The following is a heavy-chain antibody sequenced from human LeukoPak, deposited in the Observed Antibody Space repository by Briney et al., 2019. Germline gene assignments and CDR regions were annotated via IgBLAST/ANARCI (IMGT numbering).Heavy chain of an antibody. D-gene: IGHD6-19*01. CDR1: GGSLSSYY. V-gene: IGHV4-59*01. Sequence: PSETLSLTCTVSGGSLSSYYWSWIRQPPGKGLEWIGCIYYTGSTNYNPSLESRVTISVDTSKNQFSLKLSSVTAADTAVYYCATGRAYSSVDYWGQGTLVTVSS. CDR2: IYYTGST. CDR3: ATGRAYSSVDY. J-gene: IGHJ4*02.